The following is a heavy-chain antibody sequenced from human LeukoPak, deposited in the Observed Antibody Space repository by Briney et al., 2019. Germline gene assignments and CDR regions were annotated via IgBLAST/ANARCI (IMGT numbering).Heavy chain of an antibody. CDR3: AKSPSIAVAGTCDY. V-gene: IGHV3-9*01. D-gene: IGHD6-19*01. CDR2: ISWNSGSI. Sequence: PGRSLRLSCAASGFTFDDYAMHWVRQAPGKGLEWVSGISWNSGSIGYADSVKGRFTISRDNAKNSLYLQMNSLRAEDTALYYCAKSPSIAVAGTCDYWGQGTLVTVSS. J-gene: IGHJ4*02. CDR1: GFTFDDYA.